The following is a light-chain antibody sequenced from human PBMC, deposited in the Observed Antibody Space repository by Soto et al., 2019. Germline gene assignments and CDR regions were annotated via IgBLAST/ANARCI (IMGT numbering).Light chain of an antibody. Sequence: LTQPPSVSVAPGQTARITCGGNKIGGKSVHWYQQKAGQAPVLVIDYDSDRPSGIPERFSGSNSGNTATLTISRVAAGDEADYFCQVWDSSTDHVVFGGGTKLTVL. CDR3: QVWDSSTDHVV. J-gene: IGLJ2*01. V-gene: IGLV3-21*04. CDR2: YDS. CDR1: KIGGKS.